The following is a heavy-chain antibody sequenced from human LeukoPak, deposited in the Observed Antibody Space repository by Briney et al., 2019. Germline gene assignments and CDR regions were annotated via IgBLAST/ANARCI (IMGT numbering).Heavy chain of an antibody. J-gene: IGHJ6*03. V-gene: IGHV1-46*01. CDR1: GYTFTSYY. D-gene: IGHD6-13*01. Sequence: GASVKVSCKASGYTFTSYYMHWVRQAPGQGLEWMGIINPSGGSTSYAQKFQGRVTMTRDTSTSTVYMELSNLRSEDMALYYCARGRGPPNSNRDFDYYYYMDVWGTGATVTVSS. CDR3: ARGRGPPNSNRDFDYYYYMDV. CDR2: INPSGGST.